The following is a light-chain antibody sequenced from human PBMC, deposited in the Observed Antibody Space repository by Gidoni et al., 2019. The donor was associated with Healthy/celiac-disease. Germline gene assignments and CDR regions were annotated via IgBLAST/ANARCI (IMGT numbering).Light chain of an antibody. CDR2: DAS. V-gene: IGKV3-11*01. Sequence: EIVFTHSSATLSLSPGERATLPCRASQSVSSYLAWYQQKPGQAPKLLIYDASNRSTGIPARFSGSGSGTDFTLTISSLEPEDFAVYYCQQRSNWPPLTFGGGTKVEIK. CDR3: QQRSNWPPLT. J-gene: IGKJ4*01. CDR1: QSVSSY.